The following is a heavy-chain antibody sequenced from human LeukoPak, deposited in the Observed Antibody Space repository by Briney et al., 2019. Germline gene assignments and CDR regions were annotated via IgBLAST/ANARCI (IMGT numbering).Heavy chain of an antibody. Sequence: ASVKVSCKASGYTFTSYGISWVRQAPGQGLEWMGWISAYNGNTNYAQKLQGRVTMTEDTSTDTAYMELSSLRSEDTAVYYCATGASELWFNFDYWGQGTLVTVSS. J-gene: IGHJ4*02. CDR2: ISAYNGNT. CDR3: ATGASELWFNFDY. V-gene: IGHV1-18*01. D-gene: IGHD5-18*01. CDR1: GYTFTSYG.